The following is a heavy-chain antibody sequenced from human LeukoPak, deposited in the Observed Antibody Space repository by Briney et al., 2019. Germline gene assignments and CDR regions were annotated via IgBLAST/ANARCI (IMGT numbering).Heavy chain of an antibody. CDR1: GFTFSSYA. J-gene: IGHJ4*02. CDR3: AKGRGSYGYPYYFDY. CDR2: ISGSGGST. V-gene: IGHV3-23*01. D-gene: IGHD5-18*01. Sequence: GGSLRLSCAASGFTFSSYAMSWVRQAPGKGLEWVSAISGSGGSTYYADSVKGRFTISRDNSKNTLYLQMNSLRAEDTAVYYCAKGRGSYGYPYYFDYWGQGTLVTVSS.